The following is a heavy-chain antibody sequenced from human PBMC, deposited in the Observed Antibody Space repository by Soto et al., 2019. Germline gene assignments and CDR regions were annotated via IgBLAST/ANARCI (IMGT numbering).Heavy chain of an antibody. V-gene: IGHV3-23*01. CDR2: IRGSGGST. Sequence: GGSLRLSCAASGFTFSSYAMSWVRQAPGKGLEWVSAIRGSGGSTYYADSVKGRFTISRDNSKNTLYLQMNSLRAEDTAVYYCATSRERLRAGWVSIWGQGTMVTVSS. D-gene: IGHD1-1*01. CDR3: ATSRERLRAGWVSI. J-gene: IGHJ3*02. CDR1: GFTFSSYA.